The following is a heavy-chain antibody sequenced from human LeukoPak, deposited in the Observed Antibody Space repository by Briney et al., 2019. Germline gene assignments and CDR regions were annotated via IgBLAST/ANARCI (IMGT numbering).Heavy chain of an antibody. CDR2: ISAYNGNT. J-gene: IGHJ6*03. CDR1: GYTFTSYG. V-gene: IGHV1-18*01. CDR3: ARDIPPYSGSYYSYYYYMDV. Sequence: ASVKVSCKTSGYTFTSYGINWVRQAPGRGLEWMGWISAYNGNTNYAQNLQGRVTMTIDTYTSTAYMELRSLRSNDTAFYYCARDIPPYSGSYYSYYYYMDVWGKGTSVTISS. D-gene: IGHD1-26*01.